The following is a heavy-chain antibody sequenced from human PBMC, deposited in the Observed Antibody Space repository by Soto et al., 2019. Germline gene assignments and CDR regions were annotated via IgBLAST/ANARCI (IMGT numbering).Heavy chain of an antibody. Sequence: ASVKVSCKASGYTFTSYGISWVRQAPGQGLEWMGWISAYNGNTNYAQKLQGRVTMTTDTSTSTAYMGLRSLRSDDTAVYYCARAEPPQYDYIWGSLSGLGYAFDIWGQGTMVTVSS. D-gene: IGHD3-16*01. CDR3: ARAEPPQYDYIWGSLSGLGYAFDI. J-gene: IGHJ3*02. CDR2: ISAYNGNT. V-gene: IGHV1-18*01. CDR1: GYTFTSYG.